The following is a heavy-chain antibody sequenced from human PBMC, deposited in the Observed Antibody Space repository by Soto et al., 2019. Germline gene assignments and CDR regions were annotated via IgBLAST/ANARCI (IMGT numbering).Heavy chain of an antibody. CDR2: ISWNSGSI. J-gene: IGHJ4*02. V-gene: IGHV3-9*01. D-gene: IGHD3-16*02. CDR1: GFTFDDYA. Sequence: GGSLRLSCAASGFTFDDYAMHWVRQAPGKGLEWVSGISWNSGSIGYADSVKGRFTISRDNAKNSLYLQMNSLRAEDTALYYCAKDKGMITFGGVIVNYFDYWGQGTLVTVSS. CDR3: AKDKGMITFGGVIVNYFDY.